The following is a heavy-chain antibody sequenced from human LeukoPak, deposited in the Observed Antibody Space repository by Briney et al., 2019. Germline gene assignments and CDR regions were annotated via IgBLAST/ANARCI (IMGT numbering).Heavy chain of an antibody. D-gene: IGHD3-10*01. CDR2: ISGSGGST. Sequence: PGGSLRLSCAASGFTFSSYAMSWVRQAPGKGLEWVSAISGSGGSTYYADSVKGRFTISRDNSKNTLYLQMNSLRAEDTAVYYCAKDSGSLDYYYYGSGSYYLFDCWGQGTLVAVSS. CDR3: AKDSGSLDYYYYGSGSYYLFDC. CDR1: GFTFSSYA. J-gene: IGHJ4*02. V-gene: IGHV3-23*01.